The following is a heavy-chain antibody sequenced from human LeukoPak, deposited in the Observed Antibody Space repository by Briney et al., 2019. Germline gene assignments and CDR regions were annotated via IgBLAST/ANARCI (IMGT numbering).Heavy chain of an antibody. J-gene: IGHJ2*01. CDR3: ARDSRELRYFDWLFHYWYFDL. CDR2: IYYSGST. Sequence: PSETLSLTCTVSGGSISSYYWSWIRQPPGKGLEWIGYIYYSGSTNYNPSLKSRVTISVDTSKNQFSLKLSSVTAADTAVYYCARDSRELRYFDWLFHYWYFDLWGRGTLVTVSS. CDR1: GGSISSYY. V-gene: IGHV4-59*01. D-gene: IGHD3-9*01.